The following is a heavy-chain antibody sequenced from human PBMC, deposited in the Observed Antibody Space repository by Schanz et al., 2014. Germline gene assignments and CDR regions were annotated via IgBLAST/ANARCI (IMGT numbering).Heavy chain of an antibody. D-gene: IGHD4-17*01. CDR3: AKDPHKDYGGKPQALDI. J-gene: IGHJ3*02. CDR1: GFTVNTNY. CDR2: MYINSGST. Sequence: VPLVESGGCVVQPGGSLRLSCAVSGFTVNTNYMSWVRQAPGKGLEWISSMYINSGSTQYADSVKGRFIISRDNSKNTLYLQMNSLRAEDTALYYCAKDPHKDYGGKPQALDIWGQGTMVTVSS. V-gene: IGHV3-66*01.